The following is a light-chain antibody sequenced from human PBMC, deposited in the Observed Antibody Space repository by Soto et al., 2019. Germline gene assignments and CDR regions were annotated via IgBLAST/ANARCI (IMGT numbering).Light chain of an antibody. CDR3: HQYGSSPPYT. V-gene: IGKV3-20*01. Sequence: EIVLTQSPGTLSLSPGERATLSCRASQSVSNNYIAWYQQKPGQAPRILIFGSSDMATGIPDRFSGSGSGTDFTLTISRLEPEDFAVYYCHQYGSSPPYTFGQGTNLEI. CDR1: QSVSNNY. CDR2: GSS. J-gene: IGKJ2*01.